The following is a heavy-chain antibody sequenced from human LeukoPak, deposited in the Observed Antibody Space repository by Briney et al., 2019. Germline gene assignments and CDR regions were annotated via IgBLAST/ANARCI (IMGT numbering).Heavy chain of an antibody. V-gene: IGHV3-20*01. CDR3: ARDGGYGSGSCNLHYWYFDL. CDR1: GFTFDDYG. D-gene: IGHD3-10*01. J-gene: IGHJ2*01. Sequence: PGGSLRLSCAASGFTFDDYGMSWVRQAPGKGLEWVSGINWNGGSTGYADSVKGRFTISRDNAKNSLYLQMNSLRAEDTALYHCARDGGYGSGSCNLHYWYFDLWGRGTLVTVSS. CDR2: INWNGGST.